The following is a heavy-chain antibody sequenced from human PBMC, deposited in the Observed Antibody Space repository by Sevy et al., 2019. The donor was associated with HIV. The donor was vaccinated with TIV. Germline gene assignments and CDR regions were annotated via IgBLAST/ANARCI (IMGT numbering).Heavy chain of an antibody. CDR3: ARILTYYYDSSGFPPPADDY. J-gene: IGHJ4*02. CDR1: GGTFSSYA. V-gene: IGHV1-69*13. D-gene: IGHD3-22*01. Sequence: ASVKVSCKASGGTFSSYAISWVRHAPGQGLEWMGGIIPIFGTANYAQKFQGRVTITADESTSTAYMELSSLRSEDTAVYYCARILTYYYDSSGFPPPADDYWGQGTLVTVSS. CDR2: IIPIFGTA.